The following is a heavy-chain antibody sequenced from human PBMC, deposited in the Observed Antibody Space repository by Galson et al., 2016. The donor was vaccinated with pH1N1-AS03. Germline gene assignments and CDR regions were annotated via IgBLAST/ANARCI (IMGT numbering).Heavy chain of an antibody. Sequence: QSGAEVKKPGESLRISCKGSGYSFTNYWINWVRQMPGKGLEWMGRFDPSDSHTSYSPSFQGHVTFSADKSINTAYLQWSSLTSSDTAIYYCARGYSGFGFVYWGQGTLVTVSS. D-gene: IGHD5-12*01. J-gene: IGHJ4*02. CDR3: ARGYSGFGFVY. V-gene: IGHV5-10-1*01. CDR2: FDPSDSHT. CDR1: GYSFTNYW.